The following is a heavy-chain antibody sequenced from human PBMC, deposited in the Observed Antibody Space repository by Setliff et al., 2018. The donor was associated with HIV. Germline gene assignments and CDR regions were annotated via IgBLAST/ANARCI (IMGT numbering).Heavy chain of an antibody. CDR2: ISSSSSSI. V-gene: IGHV3-48*04. Sequence: PGGSLRLSCAASGFTFSSYSMNWVRQAPGKGLEWLSYISSSSSSIYHADSVKGRFTISRDNTRSTLYLQMNRLRVEDTAVYYCVRGPQFRPHWGQGTLVTV. J-gene: IGHJ4*02. CDR3: VRGPQFRPH. CDR1: GFTFSSYS.